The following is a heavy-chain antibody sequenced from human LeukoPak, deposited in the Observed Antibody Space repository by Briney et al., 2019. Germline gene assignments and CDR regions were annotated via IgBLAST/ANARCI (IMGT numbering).Heavy chain of an antibody. J-gene: IGHJ6*03. D-gene: IGHD6-13*01. Sequence: ASVKVSCKASGYTFTSYGTSWVRQAPGQGLEWMGWINPNSGGTNFAQRFQGRVTMTRDTSIRTVFMELSTLRSDDTAVYYCARDKIAAAGLQADDYYYYYMDVWGKGTTITVSS. CDR3: ARDKIAAAGLQADDYYYYYMDV. CDR2: INPNSGGT. V-gene: IGHV1-2*02. CDR1: GYTFTSYG.